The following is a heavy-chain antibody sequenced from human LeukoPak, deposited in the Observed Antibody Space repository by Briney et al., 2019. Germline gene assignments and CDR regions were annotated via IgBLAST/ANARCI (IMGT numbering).Heavy chain of an antibody. J-gene: IGHJ4*02. CDR1: GFNFRSFW. V-gene: IGHV3-7*01. D-gene: IGHD1-1*01. Sequence: GGSLRLSCAASGFNFRSFWMSWIRQAPGKGLEWVANIKQGGGERYYVYSVSRLFTISRDNANKSLFLDMRSVRAEDSAIYSCPIPKPGTFDYWGQGTMVTVSS. CDR3: PIPKPGTFDY. CDR2: IKQGGGER.